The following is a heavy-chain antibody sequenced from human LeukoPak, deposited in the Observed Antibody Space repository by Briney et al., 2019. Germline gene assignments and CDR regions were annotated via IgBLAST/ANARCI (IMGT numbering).Heavy chain of an antibody. Sequence: GGSLRLSCAASGFTFSSYEMNWVRQAPGMGLEWVSSISSSSNYIYYADSVKGRFTISRDNAKNSLYLQMNSLTAEDTAIYYCAKATGTLGNWGQGTLVTVSS. D-gene: IGHD1-1*01. CDR3: AKATGTLGN. J-gene: IGHJ4*02. CDR1: GFTFSSYE. V-gene: IGHV3-21*04. CDR2: ISSSSNYI.